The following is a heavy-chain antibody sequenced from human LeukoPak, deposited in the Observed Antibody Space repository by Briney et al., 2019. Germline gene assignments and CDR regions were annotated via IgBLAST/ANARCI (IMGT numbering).Heavy chain of an antibody. CDR1: GESFTSYY. CDR2: INQSGST. Sequence: KASETLSLTCAVYGESFTSYYWTWIRQTPLKGLEWIGEINQSGSTNYNPSLKSRATISTDTSKNQFPLKLRSVTAADTAVYYCARRVKVNFVGLFGEDNNYYYMDVWGKGTTVTVSS. D-gene: IGHD3-10*02. J-gene: IGHJ6*03. V-gene: IGHV4-34*01. CDR3: ARRVKVNFVGLFGEDNNYYYMDV.